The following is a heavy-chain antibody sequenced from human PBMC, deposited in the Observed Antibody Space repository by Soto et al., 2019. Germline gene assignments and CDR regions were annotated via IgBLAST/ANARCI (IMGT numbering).Heavy chain of an antibody. D-gene: IGHD2-8*01. V-gene: IGHV1-2*07. CDR2: INTDSGVT. CDR1: GYTFTSYY. Sequence: QVQLVQSGAEVKKPGASVKVSCKASGYTFTSYYMHWVRQAPGQGLEWMGWINTDSGVTYYPHKFQDRVTMTRDTSISTAYMELIRLTSDDTALYYCARDRGVRDVWGQGTTVIVSS. J-gene: IGHJ6*02. CDR3: ARDRGVRDV.